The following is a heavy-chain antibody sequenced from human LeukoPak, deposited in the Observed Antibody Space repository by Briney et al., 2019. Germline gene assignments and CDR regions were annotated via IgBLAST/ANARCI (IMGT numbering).Heavy chain of an antibody. CDR3: ARGGWTITDYDY. V-gene: IGHV1-18*04. CDR1: GYTFSNYG. CDR2: ISGSSDKT. J-gene: IGHJ4*02. D-gene: IGHD1-20*01. Sequence: ASLKVSCKASGYTFSNYGMSWVRQAPGQGLEWMGWISGSSDKTNYAQKVQGRVTMTTDTSTSTAYMELRSLRSDDTAVYYCARGGWTITDYDYWGQGTLVTVSS.